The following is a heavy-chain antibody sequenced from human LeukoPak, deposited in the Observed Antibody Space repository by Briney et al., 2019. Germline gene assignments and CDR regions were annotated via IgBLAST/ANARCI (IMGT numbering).Heavy chain of an antibody. D-gene: IGHD1-1*01. J-gene: IGHJ6*03. CDR2: ISAYNGNT. CDR3: ARGLLEWEKERYYYYYMDV. V-gene: IGHV1-18*01. CDR1: GHTFTSYG. Sequence: GASVKVSCKASGHTFTSYGISWVRQAPGQGLEWMGWISAYNGNTNYAQKLQGRVTMTTDTSTSTAYMELRSLRSDDTAVYYCARGLLEWEKERYYYYYMDVWGKGTTVTVSS.